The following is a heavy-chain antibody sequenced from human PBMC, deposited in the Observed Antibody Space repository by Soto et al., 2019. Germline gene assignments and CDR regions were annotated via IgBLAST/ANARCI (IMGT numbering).Heavy chain of an antibody. J-gene: IGHJ5*02. V-gene: IGHV4-61*01. CDR1: GGSVSSGSSY. CDR3: ARGQLLWFGDPSPQFDP. CDR2: IYDSGSS. D-gene: IGHD3-10*01. Sequence: QVQLQESGPGLVKPSETLSLTCTVSGGSVSSGSSYWSWIRQPPGEGLEWIGYIYDSGSSNYNPSLKSRVTISVDTSKNQFSLKLSSVTAADTAVYYCARGQLLWFGDPSPQFDPWGQGTLVTVSS.